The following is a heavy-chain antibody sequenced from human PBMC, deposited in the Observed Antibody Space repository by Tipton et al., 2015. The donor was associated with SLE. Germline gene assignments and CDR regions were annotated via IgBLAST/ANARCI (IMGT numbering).Heavy chain of an antibody. CDR2: IYYSGST. CDR3: ARGRRRDYYYYYYMDV. D-gene: IGHD1-26*01. CDR1: GGSISSRFYS. V-gene: IGHV4-61*05. J-gene: IGHJ6*03. Sequence: TLSLTCNVCGGSISSRFYSWGWIRQPPGKGLEWIGYIYYSGSTNYNPSLKSRVTISVDTSKNQFSLKLSSVTAADTAVYYCARGRRRDYYYYYYMDVWGKGTTVTVSS.